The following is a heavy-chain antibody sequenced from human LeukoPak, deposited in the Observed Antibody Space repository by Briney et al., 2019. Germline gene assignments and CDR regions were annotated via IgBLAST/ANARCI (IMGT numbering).Heavy chain of an antibody. CDR2: ISGSGGSR. CDR3: ARDDQTAFDI. Sequence: HPGGSLRLSCAASGFTFSSYAMSWVRQAPGKGLEWVSVISGSGGSRYYADSVKGRFTISRDNAKNSLYLQMNSLRAEDTAVYYCARDDQTAFDIWGQGTMVTVSS. J-gene: IGHJ3*02. V-gene: IGHV3-23*01. CDR1: GFTFSSYA. D-gene: IGHD2-2*01.